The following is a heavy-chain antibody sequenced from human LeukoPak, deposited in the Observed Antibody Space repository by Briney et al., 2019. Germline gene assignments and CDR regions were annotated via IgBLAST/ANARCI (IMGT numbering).Heavy chain of an antibody. V-gene: IGHV3-33*01. D-gene: IGHD5-18*01. CDR1: GFTFSSYG. CDR2: IWYDGSNK. CDR3: ARDRRGYSYGWLDY. J-gene: IGHJ4*02. Sequence: PGGSLRLSCAASGFTFSSYGMHWVRQAPGKGLEWVAVIWYDGSNKYYADSVTGRFTISRDNSKNTLYLQMNSLRAEDTAVYYCARDRRGYSYGWLDYWGQGTLVTVSS.